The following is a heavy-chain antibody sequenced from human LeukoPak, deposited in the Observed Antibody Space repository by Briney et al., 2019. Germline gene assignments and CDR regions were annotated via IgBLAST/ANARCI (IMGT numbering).Heavy chain of an antibody. CDR2: ICHSGST. CDR1: GASISSYC. J-gene: IGHJ5*02. CDR3: ARRRNSWFDH. Sequence: PSETLSLTCTVSGASISSYCWSWIRQSPGKGLEWIGHICHSGSTNNNPSLKSRVTISVDTSQNQFSLNLSSVTTADTAVYYCARRRNSWFDHWGQGILVTVSS. V-gene: IGHV4-59*01.